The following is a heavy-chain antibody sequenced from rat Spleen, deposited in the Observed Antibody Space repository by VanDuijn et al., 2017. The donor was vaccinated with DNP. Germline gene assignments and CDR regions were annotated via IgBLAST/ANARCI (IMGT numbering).Heavy chain of an antibody. CDR3: ARDITIAEPFDY. CDR2: ITSSGGST. Sequence: EVQLVESGGDLVQPGRSLKLSCVASGFTFNNYWMTWIRQVPGKGLEWVASITSSGGSTYYPDSVKGRFTISRDNAKNTLYLQMNSLRSEDTATYYCARDITIAEPFDYWGQGVMVTVSS. D-gene: IGHD1-2*01. CDR1: GFTFNNYW. J-gene: IGHJ2*01. V-gene: IGHV5-31*01.